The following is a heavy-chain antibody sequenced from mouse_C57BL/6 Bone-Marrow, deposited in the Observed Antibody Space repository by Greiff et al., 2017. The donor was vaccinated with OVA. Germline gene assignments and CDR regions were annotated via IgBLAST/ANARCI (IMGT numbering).Heavy chain of an antibody. CDR1: GYTFTSYW. J-gene: IGHJ1*03. V-gene: IGHV1-64*01. Sequence: QVQLQQPGAELVKPGASVKLSCKASGYTFTSYWMHWVKQRPGQGLEWIGMIHPNSGSTNYNEKFKSKATLTVDKSSSTAYMQLSSLTSEDSAVYYCAREHDYDDTYWYFGVWGTGATVTVSS. D-gene: IGHD2-4*01. CDR2: IHPNSGST. CDR3: AREHDYDDTYWYFGV.